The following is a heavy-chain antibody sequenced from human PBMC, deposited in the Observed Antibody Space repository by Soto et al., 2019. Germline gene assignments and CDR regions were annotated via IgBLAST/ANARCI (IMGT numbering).Heavy chain of an antibody. CDR1: GFTFSSRW. D-gene: IGHD6-13*01. CDR2: IKQDENGK. Sequence: EVQLVESGGGLVQPGGSLRLSCEASGFTFSSRWMTWVRQGPGKGLEWVANIKQDENGKDYVDSVKGRFTTSRDNAKNSLYLQMTSLRAEEPAVYYSATPDGPAAAGLVLDFWGQGTLVTVSS. J-gene: IGHJ4*02. CDR3: ATPDGPAAAGLVLDF. V-gene: IGHV3-7*02.